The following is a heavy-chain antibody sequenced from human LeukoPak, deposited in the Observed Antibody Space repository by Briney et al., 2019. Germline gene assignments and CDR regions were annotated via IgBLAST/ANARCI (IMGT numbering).Heavy chain of an antibody. CDR1: GFTFSSYW. V-gene: IGHV3-7*01. CDR2: IKQDGSEK. CDR3: ARSGSKNSSSWYDAFDI. J-gene: IGHJ3*02. Sequence: GGSLRLSCAASGFTFSSYWMSWVRQAPGKGLEWVANIKQDGSEKYYVDSVKGRFTISRDNAKNSLYLQMNSLRAEDTAVYYCARSGSKNSSSWYDAFDIWGQGTMVTISS. D-gene: IGHD6-13*01.